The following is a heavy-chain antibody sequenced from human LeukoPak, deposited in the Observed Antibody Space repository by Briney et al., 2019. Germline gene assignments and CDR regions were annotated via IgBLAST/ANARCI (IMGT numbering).Heavy chain of an antibody. Sequence: GGSLRLSCAASGFTFSSYSMNWVRQAPGKGLEWVANIKQDGSEKYYVDSVKGRFTISRDNAKNSLYLQMNSLRAEDTAVYYCARDLSGALYFDYWGQGTLVTVSS. V-gene: IGHV3-7*01. D-gene: IGHD2/OR15-2a*01. CDR2: IKQDGSEK. CDR1: GFTFSSYS. CDR3: ARDLSGALYFDY. J-gene: IGHJ4*02.